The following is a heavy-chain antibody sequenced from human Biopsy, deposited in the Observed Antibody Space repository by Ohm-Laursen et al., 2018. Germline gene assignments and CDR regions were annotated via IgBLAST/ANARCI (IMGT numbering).Heavy chain of an antibody. CDR3: ARDALGGGSYRFFY. Sequence: SSVKVSCKASGGTFTNYAISWVRQAPGQGLEWMGGIIPVFGTANYAQKFQGRVTITADESTSTAYMELSSLRSDDTAVYYCARDALGGGSYRFFYWGQGSLVTVSS. CDR2: IIPVFGTA. V-gene: IGHV1-69*01. CDR1: GGTFTNYA. J-gene: IGHJ4*02. D-gene: IGHD1-26*01.